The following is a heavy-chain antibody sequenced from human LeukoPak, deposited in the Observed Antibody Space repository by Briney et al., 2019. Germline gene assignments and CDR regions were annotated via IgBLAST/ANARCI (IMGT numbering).Heavy chain of an antibody. J-gene: IGHJ4*02. CDR2: INHSGST. CDR1: GGSFSGYY. V-gene: IGHV4-34*01. Sequence: PSEALSLTCAVYGGSFSGYYWSWVRQPPGKGLEWIGEINHSGSTNYNPSLKSRVTISVDTSKNQFSLKLSSVTAADTAVYYCARVRAGSSWSGQYYFDYWGQGTLVTVSS. D-gene: IGHD6-13*01. CDR3: ARVRAGSSWSGQYYFDY.